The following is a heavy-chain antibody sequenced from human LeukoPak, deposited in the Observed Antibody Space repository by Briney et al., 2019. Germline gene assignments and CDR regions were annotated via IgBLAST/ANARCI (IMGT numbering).Heavy chain of an antibody. J-gene: IGHJ4*02. CDR1: GFTFSNAW. CDR3: TTAPASDILTGYYGGYYFDY. V-gene: IGHV3-15*01. CDR2: IKSKTDGGTK. Sequence: GSLRLSCAASGFTFSNAWMSWDRQAQGKGREWVGRIKSKTDGGTKDYAGAVKGILTISRFHSKNPLYLQMNSLKTEDTAVYYCTTAPASDILTGYYGGYYFDYWGQGTLVTVSS. D-gene: IGHD3-9*01.